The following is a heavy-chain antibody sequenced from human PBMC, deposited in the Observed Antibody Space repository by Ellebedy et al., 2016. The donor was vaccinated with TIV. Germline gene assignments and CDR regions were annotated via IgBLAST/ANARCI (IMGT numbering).Heavy chain of an antibody. CDR2: IYYSGST. J-gene: IGHJ4*02. CDR1: GGSISSSSYF. V-gene: IGHV4-39*01. Sequence: MPSETLSLTCTVSGGSISSSSYFWGWIRQPPGKGLQWIGSIYYSGSTYYNPSLQSRVTISVDTSKNQFSLKLTSVPATDTGVYYCARARVVETRGFDYWGQGTLVTVSS. D-gene: IGHD2-15*01. CDR3: ARARVVETRGFDY.